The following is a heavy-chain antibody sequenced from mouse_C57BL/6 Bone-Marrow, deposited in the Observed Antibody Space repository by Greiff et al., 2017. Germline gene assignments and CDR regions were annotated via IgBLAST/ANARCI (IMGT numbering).Heavy chain of an antibody. CDR1: GFTFSSYA. Sequence: EVKLMESGGGLVKPGGSLKLSCAASGFTFSSYAMSWVRQTPEKRLEWVATLSDGGSYTYYPDNVKGRFTISRDNAKNNLYLQMSHLKSEDTAMYYCAREAYDYGAYWGQGTLVTVSA. CDR2: LSDGGSYT. J-gene: IGHJ3*01. D-gene: IGHD2-4*01. V-gene: IGHV5-4*01. CDR3: AREAYDYGAY.